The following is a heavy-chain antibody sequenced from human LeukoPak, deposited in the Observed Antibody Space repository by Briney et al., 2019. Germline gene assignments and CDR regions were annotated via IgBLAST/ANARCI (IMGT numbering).Heavy chain of an antibody. CDR1: GGSIRSYY. J-gene: IGHJ3*02. CDR2: IYYSGST. Sequence: SETLSLTCTVSGGSIRSYYWSWIRQPPGKGLEWIGYIYYSGSTNYNPSLKSRVTISVDTSKNQFSLKLSSVTAADTAVYYCARQSVDDAFDIWGQGTMVTVSS. CDR3: ARQSVDDAFDI. V-gene: IGHV4-59*08. D-gene: IGHD4-23*01.